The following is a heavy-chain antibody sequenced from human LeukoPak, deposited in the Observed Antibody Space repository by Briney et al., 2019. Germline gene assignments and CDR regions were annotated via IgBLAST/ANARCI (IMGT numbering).Heavy chain of an antibody. Sequence: SETLSLTCTVSGGSISSYYWSWIRQPPGKGLEWIGYVYYSGSTNYNPSLKSRVTTSVDTSKNQFSLRLSSVTAADTAVYYCARNYDFWSGYYSFDYWGQGTLVTVSS. J-gene: IGHJ4*02. V-gene: IGHV4-59*08. CDR3: ARNYDFWSGYYSFDY. CDR2: VYYSGST. D-gene: IGHD3-3*01. CDR1: GGSISSYY.